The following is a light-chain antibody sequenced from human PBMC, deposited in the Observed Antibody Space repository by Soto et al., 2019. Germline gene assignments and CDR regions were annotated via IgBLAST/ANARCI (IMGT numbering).Light chain of an antibody. CDR3: QQYNSYST. V-gene: IGKV1-5*01. CDR1: QSISSW. Sequence: DIQMTQSPSTLSAYVGDRVTITCRASQSISSWLAWYQQKPGKAPKLLIYDASSLESGVPSRFSGSGSGTEFTLTISSLQPDDFATYYCQQYNSYSTFGQGTRLEI. CDR2: DAS. J-gene: IGKJ5*01.